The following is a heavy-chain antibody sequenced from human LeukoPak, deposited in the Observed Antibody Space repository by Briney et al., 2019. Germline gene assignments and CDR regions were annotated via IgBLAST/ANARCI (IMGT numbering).Heavy chain of an antibody. J-gene: IGHJ4*02. CDR1: GASISSYY. CDR2: IYYSGST. CDR3: ARVRGYYDSSGYDY. D-gene: IGHD3-22*01. Sequence: PSETLSLACTVSGASISSYYWSWIRQPPGKGLEWIGYIYYSGSTNYNPALKSRVTISGDTSKNQISLKLSSVTAADTAVYYCARVRGYYDSSGYDYWGQGTLVTVSS. V-gene: IGHV4-59*01.